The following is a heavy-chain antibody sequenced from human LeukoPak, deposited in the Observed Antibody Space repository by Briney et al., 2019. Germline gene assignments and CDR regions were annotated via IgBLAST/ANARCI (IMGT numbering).Heavy chain of an antibody. D-gene: IGHD3-10*01. CDR2: ISAYNGNT. J-gene: IGHJ5*02. CDR1: GYTFTSYG. Sequence: ASVKVSCKASGYTFTSYGISWVRQAPGQGLEWMGWISAYNGNTNYAQKLQGRVTMTTDTSTSTAYMELRSLRSDDTAVYYCARDKGGYYGSGRYPWGDFDPWGQGTLVTVSS. V-gene: IGHV1-18*01. CDR3: ARDKGGYYGSGRYPWGDFDP.